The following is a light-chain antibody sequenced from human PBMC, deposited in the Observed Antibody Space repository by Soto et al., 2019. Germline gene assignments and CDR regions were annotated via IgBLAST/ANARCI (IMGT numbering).Light chain of an antibody. J-gene: IGKJ4*01. V-gene: IGKV3-11*01. CDR2: DAS. Sequence: EIVLTQSPATLSLSPGERATLSCRASQSVSRYLAWYQQKPGQAPRLLIYDASNRATGIPARFSGSGSGTDFTLTIISLEPDDFAVYYCQQRSNWPPVTFGGGTKVEIK. CDR1: QSVSRY. CDR3: QQRSNWPPVT.